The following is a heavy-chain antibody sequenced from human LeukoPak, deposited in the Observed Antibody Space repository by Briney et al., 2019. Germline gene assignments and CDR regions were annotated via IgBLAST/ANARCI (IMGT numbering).Heavy chain of an antibody. Sequence: SETLSLTCTVSGYSISSGYYWGWIRQPPGKGLEWIGSIYHSGSTYYNPSLKSRVTISVDTSKNQFSLKLSSVIAADTAVYYCARGRVSSSTWYSTYYYYFYMDVWGKGTTVTVSS. CDR2: IYHSGST. J-gene: IGHJ6*03. V-gene: IGHV4-38-2*02. CDR3: ARGRVSSSTWYSTYYYYFYMDV. CDR1: GYSISSGYY. D-gene: IGHD1-1*01.